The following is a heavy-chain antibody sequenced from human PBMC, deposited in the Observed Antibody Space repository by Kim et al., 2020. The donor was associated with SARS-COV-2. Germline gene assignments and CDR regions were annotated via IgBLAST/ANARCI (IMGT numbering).Heavy chain of an antibody. D-gene: IGHD5-12*01. V-gene: IGHV3-33*05. CDR1: GFTFSSYG. J-gene: IGHJ4*02. Sequence: GGSLRLSCAASGFTFSSYGMHWVRQAPGKGLEWVAVISYDGSNKYYADSVKGRFTISRDNSKNTLYLQMNSLRAEDTAVYYCARDGEWLRCLDYWGQGTLVTVSS. CDR3: ARDGEWLRCLDY. CDR2: ISYDGSNK.